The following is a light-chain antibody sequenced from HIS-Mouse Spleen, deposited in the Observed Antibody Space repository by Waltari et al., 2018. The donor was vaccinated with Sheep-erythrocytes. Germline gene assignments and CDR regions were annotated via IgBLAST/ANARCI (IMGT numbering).Light chain of an antibody. Sequence: QSALTQPRSVSGSPGQSVTIPCTGTSQDVGGSHYVSWYQQHPGKAPKLMIYDVSKRPSGVPDRFSGSKSGNTASLTISGLQAEDEADYYCCSYAGSYNHVFATGTKVTVL. CDR3: CSYAGSYNHV. V-gene: IGLV2-11*01. J-gene: IGLJ1*01. CDR1: SQDVGGSHY. CDR2: DVS.